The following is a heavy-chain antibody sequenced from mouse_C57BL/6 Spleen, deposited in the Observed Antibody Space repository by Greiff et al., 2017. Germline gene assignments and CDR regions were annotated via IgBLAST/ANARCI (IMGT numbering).Heavy chain of an antibody. CDR1: GYAFSSYW. J-gene: IGHJ2*01. D-gene: IGHD2-2*01. CDR2: IYPGDGDT. V-gene: IGHV1-80*01. CDR3: ARSGGYDQGDYFDY. Sequence: VQLQQSGAELVKPGASVKISCKASGYAFSSYWMNWVQQRPGKGLEWIGQIYPGDGDTNYNGKFKGKATLTADKSSSTAYMQLSSLTSGDSAVYFCARSGGYDQGDYFDYWGQGTTLTVSS.